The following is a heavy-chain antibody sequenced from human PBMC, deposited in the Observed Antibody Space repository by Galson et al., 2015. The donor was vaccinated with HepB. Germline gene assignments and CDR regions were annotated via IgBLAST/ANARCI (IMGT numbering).Heavy chain of an antibody. V-gene: IGHV1-8*01. CDR2: MNPNTGDT. Sequence: SVKVSCKASGYTFTSYDINWVRQATGQGLEWVGWMNPNTGDTGSAQKFQGRVTLTRDTSISTAYMELSSLRSEDTAVYYCATFHEVTYYHGLGSNYNINDYWGQGTMVTVSS. CDR1: GYTFTSYD. CDR3: ATFHEVTYYHGLGSNYNINDY. D-gene: IGHD3-10*01. J-gene: IGHJ4*02.